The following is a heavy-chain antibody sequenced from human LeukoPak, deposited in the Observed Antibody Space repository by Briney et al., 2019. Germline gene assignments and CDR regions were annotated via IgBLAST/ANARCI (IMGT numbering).Heavy chain of an antibody. CDR2: IWSDGSKT. CDR3: ARDLAIPSRYPSY. D-gene: IGHD2-2*02. J-gene: IGHJ4*02. Sequence: PGRSLRLSCEASGFTFSTYGMHWVRQAPGKGLQWVAVIWSDGSKTSHADSVKGRFTISRDNSKDMLYLQMNSLRVEDTAVYYCARDLAIPSRYPSYWGQGTLVTVSS. V-gene: IGHV3-33*01. CDR1: GFTFSTYG.